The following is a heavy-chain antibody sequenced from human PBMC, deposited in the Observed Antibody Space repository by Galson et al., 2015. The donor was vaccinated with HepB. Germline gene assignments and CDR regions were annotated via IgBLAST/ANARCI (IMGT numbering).Heavy chain of an antibody. CDR2: IGGSGDSA. CDR1: GFAFSGYA. D-gene: IGHD3-22*01. J-gene: IGHJ4*02. CDR3: GKTLYYYDSVDY. Sequence: SLRLSCAASGFAFSGYAMSWVRQVPGKGLEWVLGIGGSGDSAYYAQSVKGRFTISRDNSKNTLYLQMINLRAEDTAVYYCGKTLYYYDSVDYWGQGTLVTVSS. V-gene: IGHV3-23*01.